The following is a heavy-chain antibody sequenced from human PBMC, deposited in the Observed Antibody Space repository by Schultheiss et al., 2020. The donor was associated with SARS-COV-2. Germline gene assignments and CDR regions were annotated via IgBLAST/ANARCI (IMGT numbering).Heavy chain of an antibody. CDR1: GGSITGYY. CDR2: IYYSGST. V-gene: IGHV4-59*01. J-gene: IGHJ4*02. Sequence: SETLSLTCTVSGGSITGYYWSWIRQPPGKGLEWIGYIYYSGSTNYNPSLKSRVSISVDTSKNQFSLRLNSVTAADTAVYYCARPYMGRFDYWGQGTLVTVSS. CDR3: ARPYMGRFDY. D-gene: IGHD3-16*01.